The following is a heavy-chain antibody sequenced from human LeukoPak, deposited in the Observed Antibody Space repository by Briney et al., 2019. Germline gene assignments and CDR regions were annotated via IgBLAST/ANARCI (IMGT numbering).Heavy chain of an antibody. CDR1: GDSINNNYW. Sequence: ETLSLTCAVSGDSINNNYWWRWVRQFPGKGLEWVANIKQDETEKFYLGSVKGRFTISRDNAKNSLYLQMNSLRVEDTALYYCVRLGSTSPGNWYKLFDQWGQGTLVTVSS. CDR2: IKQDETEK. CDR3: VRLGSTSPGNWYKLFDQ. J-gene: IGHJ4*02. V-gene: IGHV3-7*03. D-gene: IGHD2-2*01.